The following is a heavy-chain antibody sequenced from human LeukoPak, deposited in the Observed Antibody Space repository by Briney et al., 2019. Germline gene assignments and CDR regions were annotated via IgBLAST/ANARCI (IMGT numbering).Heavy chain of an antibody. D-gene: IGHD6-13*01. CDR1: GFTFSNAW. Sequence: GGSLRLSCAASGFTFSNAWMSWVRQAPGKGLEWVSGINWNGGSTGYADSVKGRFTISRDNAKNSLYLQMNSLRAEDTALYYCARDLPNSSSWYYYYYYYMDVWGKGTTVTVSS. CDR2: INWNGGST. CDR3: ARDLPNSSSWYYYYYYYMDV. V-gene: IGHV3-20*04. J-gene: IGHJ6*03.